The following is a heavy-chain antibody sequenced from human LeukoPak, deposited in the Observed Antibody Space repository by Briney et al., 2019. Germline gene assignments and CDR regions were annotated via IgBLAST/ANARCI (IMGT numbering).Heavy chain of an antibody. CDR1: GGTFSRYA. CDR3: ARVGVHCGGDCYAFDY. V-gene: IGHV1-69*05. CDR2: SIPIFGTA. D-gene: IGHD2-21*02. J-gene: IGHJ4*02. Sequence: ASVKVSCKASGGTFSRYARSWLGQAPAQGLEWMGGSIPIFGTANYAQKFQGRVTITTDESTSTAYMELSRLRSEDTAVYYCARVGVHCGGDCYAFDYWGQGTLVSVSS.